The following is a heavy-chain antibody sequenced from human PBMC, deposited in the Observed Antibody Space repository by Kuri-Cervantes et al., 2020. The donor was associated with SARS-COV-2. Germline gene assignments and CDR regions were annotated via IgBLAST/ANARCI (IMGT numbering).Heavy chain of an antibody. CDR1: GFTFSSFS. Sequence: GESLKISCAASGFTFSSFSMNWVRQAPGKGLEWVSYISTSSSTIYYADSVKGRFTISRDNAKNSLYLQMNSLRDGDTAVYYCARGGYDSPIFYYYGMDVWGQGTTVTVSS. CDR2: ISTSSSTI. V-gene: IGHV3-48*02. CDR3: ARGGYDSPIFYYYGMDV. J-gene: IGHJ6*02. D-gene: IGHD5-12*01.